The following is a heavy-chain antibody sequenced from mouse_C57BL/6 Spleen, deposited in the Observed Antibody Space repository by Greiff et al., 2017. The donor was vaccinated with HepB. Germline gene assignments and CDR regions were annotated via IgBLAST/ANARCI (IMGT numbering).Heavy chain of an antibody. CDR1: GFTFSDYG. V-gene: IGHV5-17*01. Sequence: EVKLMESGGGLVKPGGSLKLSCAASGFTFSDYGMHWVRQAPEKGLEWVAYISSGSSTIYYADTVKGRFTISRDNAKNTLFLQMTSLRSEDTAMYYCAGGTTVVVPYFDYWGQGTTLTVSS. CDR2: ISSGSSTI. D-gene: IGHD1-1*01. CDR3: AGGTTVVVPYFDY. J-gene: IGHJ2*01.